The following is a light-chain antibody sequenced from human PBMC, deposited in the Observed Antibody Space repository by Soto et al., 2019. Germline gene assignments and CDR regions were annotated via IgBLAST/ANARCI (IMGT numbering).Light chain of an antibody. V-gene: IGLV2-23*03. CDR1: SSDVATFNL. Sequence: QSVLTQPASVSGSPGQSITISCSGTSSDVATFNLVSWYQQHPGKAPKLMVYEGSKRPSGVSSRFSGSKSGSTASLTISGLQAEDEAAYYCCAYASSGTFVVFGGGTKRTVL. J-gene: IGLJ2*01. CDR3: CAYASSGTFVV. CDR2: EGS.